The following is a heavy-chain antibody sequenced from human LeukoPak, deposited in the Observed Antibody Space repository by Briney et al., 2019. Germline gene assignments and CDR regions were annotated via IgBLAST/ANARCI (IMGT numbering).Heavy chain of an antibody. CDR2: IYYSGST. J-gene: IGHJ4*02. V-gene: IGHV4-39*01. D-gene: IGHD3-9*01. CDR1: GGSISSNSYY. Sequence: PETLSLPCTASGGSISSNSYYWGWIRQPPGKGLEWIGSIYYSGSTYYNPSLKSRVNISVDRCKTQFSLKLGSGTAADTAVYYCARVGGLYNDDILTGYLYYFDYWGQGTLVAVSS. CDR3: ARVGGLYNDDILTGYLYYFDY.